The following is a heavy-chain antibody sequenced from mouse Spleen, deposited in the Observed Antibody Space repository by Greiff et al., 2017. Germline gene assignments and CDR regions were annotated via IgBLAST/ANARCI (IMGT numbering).Heavy chain of an antibody. Sequence: EVQVVESGGDLVKPGGSLKLSCAASGFTFSSYGMSWVRQTPDKRLEWVATISSGGSYTYYPDSVKGRFTISRDNAKNTLYLQMSSLKSEDTAMYYCARLPNLGYAMDYWGQGTSVTVSS. CDR1: GFTFSSYG. CDR3: ARLPNLGYAMDY. D-gene: IGHD4-1*01. J-gene: IGHJ4*01. CDR2: ISSGGSYT. V-gene: IGHV5-6*01.